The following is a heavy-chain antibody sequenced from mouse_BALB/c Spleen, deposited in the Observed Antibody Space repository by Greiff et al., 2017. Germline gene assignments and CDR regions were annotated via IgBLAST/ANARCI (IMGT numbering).Heavy chain of an antibody. CDR2: ISSGSSTI. CDR3: ARGGNYNAMDY. J-gene: IGHJ4*01. CDR1: GFTFSSFG. Sequence: EVQVVESGGGLVQPGGSRKLSCAASGFTFSSFGMHWVRQAPEKGLEWVAYISSGSSTIYYADTVKGRFTISRDNPKNTLFLQMTSLRSEDTAMYYCARGGNYNAMDYWGQGTSVTVSS. V-gene: IGHV5-17*02.